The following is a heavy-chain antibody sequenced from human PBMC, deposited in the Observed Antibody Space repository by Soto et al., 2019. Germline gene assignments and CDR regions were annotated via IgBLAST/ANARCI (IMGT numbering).Heavy chain of an antibody. CDR2: IYYSGST. CDR3: ARHYYDSSGYYYFDY. CDR1: GDSIGGYY. J-gene: IGHJ4*02. D-gene: IGHD3-22*01. V-gene: IGHV4-59*08. Sequence: SETLSLTCSVSGDSIGGYYVSWIRQPPGKGLEWIGYIYYSGSTNYNPSLKSRVTISVDTSKNQFSLKLSSVTAADTAVYYCARHYYDSSGYYYFDYWGQGTLVTVSS.